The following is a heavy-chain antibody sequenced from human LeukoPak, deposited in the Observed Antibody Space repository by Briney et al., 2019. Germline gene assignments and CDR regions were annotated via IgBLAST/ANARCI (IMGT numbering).Heavy chain of an antibody. CDR2: INPNSGGT. CDR3: ARGLRDCSGGSCYSDAFDI. J-gene: IGHJ3*02. D-gene: IGHD2-15*01. CDR1: GYTFTGYY. V-gene: IGHV1-2*06. Sequence: ASVKVSCKASGYTFTGYYMHWVRQAPGQGLEWMGRINPNSGGTNYAQKFQGRVTMTRDTSISTAYMELSRLRSDDTAVYYCARGLRDCSGGSCYSDAFDIWGQGTMVTVSS.